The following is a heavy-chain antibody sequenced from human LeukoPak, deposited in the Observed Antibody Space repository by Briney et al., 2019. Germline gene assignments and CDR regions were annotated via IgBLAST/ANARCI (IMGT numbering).Heavy chain of an antibody. CDR1: GGSISSYY. CDR2: IYYSGST. D-gene: IGHD3-16*02. Sequence: SETLSLTCTVSGGSISSYYWSWIRQPPGKGLEWIGYIYYSGSTNYNPSLKSRVTISVDTSKNQFSLKLSSVTAADTAVYYCARRGPNPLNWFDPWGQGTLVTVSS. V-gene: IGHV4-59*01. J-gene: IGHJ5*02. CDR3: ARRGPNPLNWFDP.